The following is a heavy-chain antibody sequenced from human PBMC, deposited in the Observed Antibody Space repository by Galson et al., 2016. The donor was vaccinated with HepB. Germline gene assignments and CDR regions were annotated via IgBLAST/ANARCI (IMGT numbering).Heavy chain of an antibody. V-gene: IGHV3-30-3*01. Sequence: SLRLSCAASGFTFSSYTMHWVRQAPGKGLKWLTIISYDGSNKYYADSVKGRFTISRDNSKNTVYLQMNSLRAEDTAVYYCARSAYYYDFSGYYELQYHYYYMDVWGKGTTVTVSS. CDR1: GFTFSSYT. J-gene: IGHJ6*03. D-gene: IGHD3-22*01. CDR3: ARSAYYYDFSGYYELQYHYYYMDV. CDR2: ISYDGSNK.